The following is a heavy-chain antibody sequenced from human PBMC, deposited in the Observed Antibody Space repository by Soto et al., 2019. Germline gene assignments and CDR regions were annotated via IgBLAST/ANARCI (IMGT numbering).Heavy chain of an antibody. V-gene: IGHV4-59*08. CDR3: ARLVTGMVDY. CDR2: IYYSGST. D-gene: IGHD1-20*01. CDR1: GGSISSYY. Sequence: SETLSLTCTVSGGSISSYYWSWIRQPPGKGLEWIGYIYYSGSTNYNPSLKSRVTISVDTSKNQFSLKLSSVTAADTAVYYCARLVTGMVDYWGQGTLVTVSS. J-gene: IGHJ4*02.